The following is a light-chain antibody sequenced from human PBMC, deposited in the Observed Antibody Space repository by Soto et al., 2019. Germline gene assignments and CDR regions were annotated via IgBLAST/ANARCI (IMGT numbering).Light chain of an antibody. CDR1: SSDVGSYNL. Sequence: QSALTQPASVSGSPGQSITISCTGTSSDVGSYNLVSWYQQFPDKAPKLIIYDGSERPSGVSDRFSGSKSGNTASLTISGLRAEDEAEYHCSSSAPSSSFAYVFGTRTKVTVL. CDR2: DGS. CDR3: SSSAPSSSFAYV. J-gene: IGLJ1*01. V-gene: IGLV2-23*03.